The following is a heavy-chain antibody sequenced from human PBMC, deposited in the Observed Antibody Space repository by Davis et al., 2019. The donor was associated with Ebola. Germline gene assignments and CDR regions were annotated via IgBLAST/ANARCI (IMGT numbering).Heavy chain of an antibody. CDR2: IRYDGSNK. V-gene: IGHV3-30*02. D-gene: IGHD4-17*01. Sequence: PGGSLRLSCAASGFTFSSYGMHWVRQAPGKGLEWVAFIRYDGSNKYYADSVKGRFTISRDNSKNTLYLQMNSLRAEDTAVYYCARGPGGYGDYHEAFDIWGQGTMVTVSS. CDR1: GFTFSSYG. J-gene: IGHJ3*02. CDR3: ARGPGGYGDYHEAFDI.